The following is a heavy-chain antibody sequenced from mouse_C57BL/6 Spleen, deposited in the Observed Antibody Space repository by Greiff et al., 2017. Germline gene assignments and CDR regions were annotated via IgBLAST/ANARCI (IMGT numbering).Heavy chain of an antibody. V-gene: IGHV1-39*01. Sequence: EVKLMESGPELVKPGASVKISCKASGYSFTDYNMNWVKQSNGKSLEWIGVINPNYGTTSYNQTFKGKATLTVDQSSSTAYMQLNSLTSEDSAVYYCAELRDGDGYFDVWGTGTTVTVSS. J-gene: IGHJ1*03. CDR2: INPNYGTT. CDR3: AELRDGDGYFDV. D-gene: IGHD1-1*01. CDR1: GYSFTDYN.